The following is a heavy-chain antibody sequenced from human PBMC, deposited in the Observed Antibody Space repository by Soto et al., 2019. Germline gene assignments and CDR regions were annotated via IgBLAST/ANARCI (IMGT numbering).Heavy chain of an antibody. CDR1: GFTFSSYG. CDR3: ARDRHCSGGSCYPYYFDY. Sequence: PGGSLRLSCAASGFTFSSYGMHWVRQAPGKGLEWVAVIWYDGSNKYYADSVKGRFTISRDNSKNTLYLQMNSLRAEDTAVYYCARDRHCSGGSCYPYYFDYWGQGTLVTVSS. V-gene: IGHV3-33*01. CDR2: IWYDGSNK. J-gene: IGHJ4*02. D-gene: IGHD2-15*01.